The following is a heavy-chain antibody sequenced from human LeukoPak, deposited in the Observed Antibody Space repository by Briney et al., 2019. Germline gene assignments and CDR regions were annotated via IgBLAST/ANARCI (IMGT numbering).Heavy chain of an antibody. CDR1: GYTFGSYY. V-gene: IGHV1-46*01. D-gene: IGHD6-13*01. CDR2: INPGRGNT. J-gene: IGHJ5*02. CDR3: ARARAAYIAAAGAQKNGGHWFDP. Sequence: ASVKVSCKTSGYTFGSYYMHWVRQAPGQGLEWMGMINPGRGNTNYAETFQGRVTMTRDTSTRSVYMEVSSLRSEDTAVYYCARARAAYIAAAGAQKNGGHWFDPWGQGTLVTVSS.